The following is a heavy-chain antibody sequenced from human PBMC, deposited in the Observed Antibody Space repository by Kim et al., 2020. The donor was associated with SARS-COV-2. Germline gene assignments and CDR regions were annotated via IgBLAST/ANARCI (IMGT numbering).Heavy chain of an antibody. D-gene: IGHD1-26*01. J-gene: IGHJ3*02. Sequence: DSGKGRFTISRDNAKNSLYLQMNSLRAEDTAVYYCARAYSGSYYLYAFDIWGQGTMVTVSS. V-gene: IGHV3-48*03. CDR3: ARAYSGSYYLYAFDI.